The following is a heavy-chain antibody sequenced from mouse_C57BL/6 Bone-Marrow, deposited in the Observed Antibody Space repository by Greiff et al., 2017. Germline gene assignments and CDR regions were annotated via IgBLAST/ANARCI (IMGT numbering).Heavy chain of an antibody. Sequence: QVQLQQSGPELVKPGASVKLSCKASGYTFTSYYINWVKQRPGQGLEWIGRIYPGDGDTKYNQKFKGKATLTVDTSSSPAYLDLRSLTSEDAAVYFWARLCYDALGYWGQGASVTVSS. CDR2: IYPGDGDT. J-gene: IGHJ4*01. CDR1: GYTFTSYY. D-gene: IGHD3-3*01. V-gene: IGHV1-85*01. CDR3: ARLCYDALGY.